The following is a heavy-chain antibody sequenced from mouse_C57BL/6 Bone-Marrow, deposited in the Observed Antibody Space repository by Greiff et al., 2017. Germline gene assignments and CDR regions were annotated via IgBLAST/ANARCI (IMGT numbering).Heavy chain of an antibody. CDR2: INPNYGTT. CDR1: GYSFTDYN. CDR3: ARPSSYYGSSFWFAH. D-gene: IGHD1-1*01. Sequence: LVESGPELVKPGASVKISCKASGYSFTDYNMNWVKQSNGKSLEWIGVINPNYGTTSYNQKFKGKATLTVDQSSSTAYMQLNSLTSEDSAVXYCARPSSYYGSSFWFAHWGQRTLVTGSA. J-gene: IGHJ3*01. V-gene: IGHV1-39*01.